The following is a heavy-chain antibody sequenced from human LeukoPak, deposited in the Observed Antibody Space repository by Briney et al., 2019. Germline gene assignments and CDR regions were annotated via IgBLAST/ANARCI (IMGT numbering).Heavy chain of an antibody. CDR3: ARIVVVPAAILRSIDYYYGMDV. Sequence: SETLSLTCAVYGGSFSGYYWSWIRQPPGKGLEWIGEINHSGSTSYNPSLKSRVTISVDTSKNQFSLKLSSVTAADTAVYYCARIVVVPAAILRSIDYYYGMDVWGQGTTVTVSS. CDR2: INHSGST. D-gene: IGHD2-2*02. CDR1: GGSFSGYY. J-gene: IGHJ6*02. V-gene: IGHV4-34*01.